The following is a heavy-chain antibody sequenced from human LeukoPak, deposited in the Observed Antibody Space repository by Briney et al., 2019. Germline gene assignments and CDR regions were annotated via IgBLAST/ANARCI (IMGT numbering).Heavy chain of an antibody. J-gene: IGHJ3*02. CDR3: AKAVFTMVRGVTRSDAFDI. Sequence: GSLRLSFSTSGFTFNDYYISWIRQAPGKGLEWVSYISSSGSTIYYADSVKGRFTISRDNSKNTLYLQMNSLRAEDTAVYYCAKAVFTMVRGVTRSDAFDIWGQGTMVTVSS. CDR1: GFTFNDYY. CDR2: ISSSGSTI. D-gene: IGHD3-10*01. V-gene: IGHV3-11*01.